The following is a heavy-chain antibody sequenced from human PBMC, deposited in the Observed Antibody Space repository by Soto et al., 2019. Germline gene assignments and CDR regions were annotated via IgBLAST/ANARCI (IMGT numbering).Heavy chain of an antibody. CDR2: INHSAST. Sequence: PSETLSLTCAVYGGSFSGYYWSWIRQPPGKGLEWIGEINHSASTNYNPSLKSRVTISVDTSKNQFSLKLSSVTAADTAVYYCASEEGYYYYMDVWGKGTTVTVSS. CDR1: GGSFSGYY. V-gene: IGHV4-34*01. J-gene: IGHJ6*03. CDR3: ASEEGYYYYMDV.